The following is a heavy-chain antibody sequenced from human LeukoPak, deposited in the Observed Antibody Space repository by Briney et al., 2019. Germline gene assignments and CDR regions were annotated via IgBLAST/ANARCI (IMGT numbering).Heavy chain of an antibody. J-gene: IGHJ6*02. CDR2: ISGSGGST. V-gene: IGHV3-23*01. Sequence: GGSLTLSCAASGFTFSSYAMSWVRQAPGKGLEWVSAISGSGGSTYYADSVKGRFTISRDNSKNTLYLQMNSLRAEDTAVYYCAKTEGPYYYYGMDVWGQGTTVTVSS. CDR1: GFTFSSYA. CDR3: AKTEGPYYYYGMDV.